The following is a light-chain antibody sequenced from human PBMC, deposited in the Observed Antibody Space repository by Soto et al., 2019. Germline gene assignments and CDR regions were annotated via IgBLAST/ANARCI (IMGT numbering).Light chain of an antibody. Sequence: VVMTQSPGTLSVSPGEGVTLSCRASQSVGNSLAWYQQKHGQAPRLLIFGASTRVTGIPDRFSGSGSGTEFTLTITSLQSEDFAVYYCQQYNNWPEYTFGQGTKVEIK. CDR3: QQYNNWPEYT. V-gene: IGKV3-15*01. CDR2: GAS. CDR1: QSVGNS. J-gene: IGKJ2*01.